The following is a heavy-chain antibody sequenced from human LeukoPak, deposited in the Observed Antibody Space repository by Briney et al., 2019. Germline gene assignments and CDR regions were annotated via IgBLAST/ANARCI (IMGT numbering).Heavy chain of an antibody. CDR2: ISGNYGST. Sequence: GGSLRLSCAASGFTFSSNAMSWVRQAPGKGLEWVSTISGNYGSTYYADSVKGRFTISRDNFKNTVFLRMNSLRAEDTAVYYCAKVVLLLTASDAFDFWGQGTKVTISS. CDR3: AKVVLLLTASDAFDF. D-gene: IGHD2-21*02. CDR1: GFTFSSNA. J-gene: IGHJ3*01. V-gene: IGHV3-23*01.